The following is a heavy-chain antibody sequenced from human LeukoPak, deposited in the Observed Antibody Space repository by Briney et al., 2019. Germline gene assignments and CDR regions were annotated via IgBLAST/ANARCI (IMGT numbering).Heavy chain of an antibody. CDR2: IRSKANSYAT. CDR1: GFTFSGSA. D-gene: IGHD3-22*01. J-gene: IGHJ4*02. CDR3: TRHQLSDSSGYYYFDY. V-gene: IGHV3-73*01. Sequence: GRSLRLSCAASGFTFSGSAMHWVRQASGKGLEWVGRIRSKANSYATAYAASVKGRFTISRDDSKNTAYLQMNSLKTEDTAVYYCTRHQLSDSSGYYYFDYWGQGTLVTVSS.